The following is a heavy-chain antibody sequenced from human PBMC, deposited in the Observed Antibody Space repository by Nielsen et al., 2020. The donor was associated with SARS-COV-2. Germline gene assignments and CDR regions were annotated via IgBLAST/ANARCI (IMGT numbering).Heavy chain of an antibody. J-gene: IGHJ4*02. Sequence: GESLKISCAASGFTFSSYGMHWVRQAPGKGLVWVSRINSDGSSTSYADSVKGRFTISRDNAKNTLYLQMNSLRAEDTAVYYCARDGIVELDYWGQGTLVTVSS. CDR2: INSDGSST. D-gene: IGHD2-21*01. V-gene: IGHV3-74*01. CDR3: ARDGIVELDY. CDR1: GFTFSSYG.